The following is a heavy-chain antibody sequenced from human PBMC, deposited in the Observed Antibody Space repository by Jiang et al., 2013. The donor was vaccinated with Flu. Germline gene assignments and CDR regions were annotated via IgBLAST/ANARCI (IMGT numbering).Heavy chain of an antibody. J-gene: IGHJ6*02. V-gene: IGHV5-51*01. CDR1: GYSFSNYW. Sequence: GAEVKKPGESLKISCKGLGYSFSNYWIGWVRQMPGKGLEWMAMIYPGEFRTIYSPSFQGQVTISVDTSINTAYLQWSSLEASDTAIYYCGRHGLMGCNGAGCYTSFYWYGMDVWGQGTTVAVSS. D-gene: IGHD2-2*02. CDR3: GRHGLMGCNGAGCYTSFYWYGMDV. CDR2: IYPGEFRT.